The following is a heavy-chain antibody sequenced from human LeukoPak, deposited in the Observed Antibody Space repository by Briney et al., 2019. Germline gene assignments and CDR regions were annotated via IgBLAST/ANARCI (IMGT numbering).Heavy chain of an antibody. D-gene: IGHD3-10*01. CDR1: GYTFTGYY. Sequence: GASVKVSCKASGYTFTGYYIHWVRQAPGQGLEWMGWINPNSGDTNYAPKFQGRVTMTRDTSISTAYMELSRLRSDDTAVYYCARVTGSHGSGSYYSGEDYWGQGTLVTVFS. CDR2: INPNSGDT. J-gene: IGHJ4*02. V-gene: IGHV1-2*02. CDR3: ARVTGSHGSGSYYSGEDY.